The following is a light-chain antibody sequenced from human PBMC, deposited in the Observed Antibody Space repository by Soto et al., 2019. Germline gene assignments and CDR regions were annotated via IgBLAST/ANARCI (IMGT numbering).Light chain of an antibody. CDR2: ANN. J-gene: IGLJ2*01. V-gene: IGLV1-51*01. CDR3: GTWDSSLSAVV. CDR1: SSNIGNNY. Sequence: QSVLTQPPSVSAAPGQKVTISCSGSSSNIGNNYVSWYQQLPGTAPKLLIYANNKRPSGIPDRLSGSKSGTSATLGITGLQTGDEADYYCGTWDSSLSAVVFGGGTKLTAL.